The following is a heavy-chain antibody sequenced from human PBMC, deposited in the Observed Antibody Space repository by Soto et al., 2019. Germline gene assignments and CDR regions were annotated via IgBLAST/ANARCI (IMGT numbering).Heavy chain of an antibody. Sequence: ASVKVSCKASGYTFTSYGISCVRQAPGQGLEWMGWISAYNGNTNHAQKLQGRVTMTTDTSTSTAYMELRSLRSDDTAVYYCARDKRTNYYGSGSYTLYNWFDPWGQGTLVTVSS. J-gene: IGHJ5*02. CDR3: ARDKRTNYYGSGSYTLYNWFDP. CDR1: GYTFTSYG. D-gene: IGHD3-10*01. CDR2: ISAYNGNT. V-gene: IGHV1-18*01.